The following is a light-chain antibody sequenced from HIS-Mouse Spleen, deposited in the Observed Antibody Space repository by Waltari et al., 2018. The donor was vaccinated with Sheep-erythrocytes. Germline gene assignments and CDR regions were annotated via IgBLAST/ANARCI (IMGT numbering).Light chain of an antibody. V-gene: IGLV2-8*01. CDR2: EVR. CDR1: SRDVGGYNF. J-gene: IGLJ3*02. CDR3: SSYAGSSNSV. Sequence: QSALTQPPSASGSPGQSVTIYCTGTSRDVGGYNFVSWYQQHPGNAPKPMVYEVRKRPSGVPHCFSATKSSNTASLTVSGRQAEDEADYYCSSYAGSSNSVFGGGTKLTVL.